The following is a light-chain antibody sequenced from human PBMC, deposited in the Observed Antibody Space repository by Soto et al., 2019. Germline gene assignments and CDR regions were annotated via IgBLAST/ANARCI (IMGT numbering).Light chain of an antibody. V-gene: IGLV1-44*01. Sequence: QSVLTQPPSESGTPGQRVTISCSGSSSDIGSNTVNWNQQLPGTAPKFLIYSNNQRPSGVPKRFAGSKSGTSASLAISGLQSEEEADYYCATWDDSLNGHVVFGGGTKVTVL. J-gene: IGLJ2*01. CDR1: SSDIGSNT. CDR3: ATWDDSLNGHVV. CDR2: SNN.